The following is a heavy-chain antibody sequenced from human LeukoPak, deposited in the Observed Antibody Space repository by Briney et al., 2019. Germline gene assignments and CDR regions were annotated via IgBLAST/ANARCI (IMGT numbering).Heavy chain of an antibody. V-gene: IGHV3-21*04. J-gene: IGHJ4*02. CDR1: GFTFSSYS. Sequence: PGGSLRLSCAASGFTFSSYSMNWVRQAPGKGLEWVSSISSSSSYIYYADSVKGRFTISRDNAQNSLYLQMNSLRAEDTAVYYCAKGERGYSYGYLDYWGQGTLVTVSS. D-gene: IGHD5-18*01. CDR2: ISSSSSYI. CDR3: AKGERGYSYGYLDY.